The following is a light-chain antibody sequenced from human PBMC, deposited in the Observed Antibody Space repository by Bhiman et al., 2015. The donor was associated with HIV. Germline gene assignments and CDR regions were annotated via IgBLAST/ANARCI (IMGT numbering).Light chain of an antibody. V-gene: IGLV2-8*01. CDR1: SSDVGGYNY. CDR3: SSYAGNNIYYV. Sequence: QSALTQPPSASGSLGQSVTISCTGTSSDVGGYNYVSWYQQHPGKAPKLMIYEVSKRPSGVPDRFSGSKSGNTASLTVSGLQAEDEADYYCSSYAGNNIYYVFGTGTKVTVL. CDR2: EVS. J-gene: IGLJ1*01.